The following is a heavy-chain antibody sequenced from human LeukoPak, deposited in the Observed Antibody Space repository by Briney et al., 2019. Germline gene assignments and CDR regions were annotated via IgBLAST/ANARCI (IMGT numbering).Heavy chain of an antibody. V-gene: IGHV3-64*05. Sequence: GGSLRLSCSASGFTFSTYFMHWVRQAPGKGRECVSAITGSGGSTYYADSVKGRFTISRDNSKNTLYFQMSSLRPEDTAVYYCVRDQRGGSSGYYDSWGQGTLVTVSS. CDR1: GFTFSTYF. J-gene: IGHJ4*02. CDR3: VRDQRGGSSGYYDS. CDR2: ITGSGGST. D-gene: IGHD3-22*01.